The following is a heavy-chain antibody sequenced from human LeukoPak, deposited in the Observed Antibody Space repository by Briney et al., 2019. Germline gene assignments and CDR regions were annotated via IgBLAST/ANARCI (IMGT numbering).Heavy chain of an antibody. J-gene: IGHJ4*02. CDR3: AKAGIGGLRLGELSAVDY. V-gene: IGHV3-33*06. D-gene: IGHD3-16*02. CDR2: IWYDGSKK. Sequence: GGSLRLSCAASGFTFSRDGMHWVRQAPGKGLEWVAVIWYDGSKKYYADSVKGRFTISRDNSKNTLYLQMNSLRAEDTAVYYCAKAGIGGLRLGELSAVDYWGQGTLVTVSS. CDR1: GFTFSRDG.